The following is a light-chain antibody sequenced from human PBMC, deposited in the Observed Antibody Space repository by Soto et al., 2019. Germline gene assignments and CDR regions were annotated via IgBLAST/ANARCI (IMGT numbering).Light chain of an antibody. CDR3: QQYGSSPPYT. V-gene: IGKV3-20*01. CDR1: QSFSGKY. Sequence: EIVLTQSPGTLSLSPGKRATLSCRASQSFSGKYLAWYQQKPGQAPRLLIHGASNRATGIPDRFSGSGSGTVFTLTISKLEPEDFAVYYCQQYGSSPPYTFGQGTKLEIK. CDR2: GAS. J-gene: IGKJ2*01.